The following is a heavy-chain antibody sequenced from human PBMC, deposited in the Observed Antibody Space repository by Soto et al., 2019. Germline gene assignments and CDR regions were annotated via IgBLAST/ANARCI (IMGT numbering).Heavy chain of an antibody. CDR1: GGTFSSYA. J-gene: IGHJ6*02. V-gene: IGHV1-69*12. CDR3: ARHPVSGSYAYYYGMDV. D-gene: IGHD1-26*01. CDR2: IIPIFGTA. Sequence: QVQLVQSGAEVKKPGSSVKVSCKASGGTFSSYAISWVRQAPGQGLEWMGGIIPIFGTADYAQKFQGRVTITADESTSTAYMELSSLRSEDTAVYYCARHPVSGSYAYYYGMDVWRQGTTVTVSS.